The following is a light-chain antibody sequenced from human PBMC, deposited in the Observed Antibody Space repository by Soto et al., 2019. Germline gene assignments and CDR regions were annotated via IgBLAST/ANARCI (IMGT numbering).Light chain of an antibody. J-gene: IGLJ1*01. CDR3: TSFTSSTTYV. Sequence: QSALTQPASVSGSLGQSITISCTGTSSDIGGYKYVSWYQQHPGKAPKLIIFEVSNRPSGVSDRFSGSNSGNTASLTISGLRAEDEADYYCTSFTSSTTYVFGTGTKVTVL. CDR2: EVS. CDR1: SSDIGGYKY. V-gene: IGLV2-14*01.